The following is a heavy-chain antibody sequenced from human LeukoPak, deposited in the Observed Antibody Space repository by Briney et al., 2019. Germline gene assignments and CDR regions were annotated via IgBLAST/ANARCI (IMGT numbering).Heavy chain of an antibody. J-gene: IGHJ4*02. CDR2: IYNYGGT. CDR1: GGAITNYY. D-gene: IGHD6-13*01. Sequence: SETLSLTCGVSGGAITNYYWNWIRQPPGKGLEWIGYIYNYGGTNYNPSLKSRVTMSLDTSKNQLSLKLNSVTAADTAFYYCARSQQLVRSFDCWGQGTLVTVSS. CDR3: ARSQQLVRSFDC. V-gene: IGHV4-59*01.